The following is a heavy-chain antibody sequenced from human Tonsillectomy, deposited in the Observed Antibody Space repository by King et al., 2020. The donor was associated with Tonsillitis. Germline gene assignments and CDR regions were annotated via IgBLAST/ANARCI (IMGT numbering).Heavy chain of an antibody. Sequence: VQLVESGGGVVQPGRSLRLSCAASGFTFSGYGMHWVRQAPGKGLEWVALISYGGNNKYYADSVQGRFTISRDNSKDTLYLQMNSLRAEDTAVYYCAKVGAAGYGDYGWFDPWGQGTLVTVSS. D-gene: IGHD4-17*01. CDR2: ISYGGNNK. CDR3: AKVGAAGYGDYGWFDP. V-gene: IGHV3-30*18. J-gene: IGHJ5*02. CDR1: GFTFSGYG.